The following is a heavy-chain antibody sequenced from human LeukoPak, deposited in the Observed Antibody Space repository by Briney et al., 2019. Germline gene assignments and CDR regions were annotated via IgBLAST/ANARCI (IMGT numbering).Heavy chain of an antibody. D-gene: IGHD3-22*01. CDR3: ARMYYYDSSGYPDAFDI. Sequence: SETLSLTCTVSGGSISSYYWSWIRQPPGKGLEWIGYIYTSGSTNYNPSLKSRVTISVDTSKNQFSLKLSSVTAADTAVYYCARMYYYDSSGYPDAFDIWGQGRMVTVSS. CDR1: GGSISSYY. CDR2: IYTSGST. V-gene: IGHV4-4*09. J-gene: IGHJ3*02.